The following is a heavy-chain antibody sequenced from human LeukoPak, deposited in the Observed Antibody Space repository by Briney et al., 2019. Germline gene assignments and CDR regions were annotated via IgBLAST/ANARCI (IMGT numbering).Heavy chain of an antibody. J-gene: IGHJ3*01. D-gene: IGHD5-24*01. Sequence: GGSLRLSCAASGFTFSEFAMSWVRQAPGKGLEWVSCISGSGGTSYYADSVKGRFTISRGNFNNTLYLQMNSLKAEDTAIYYCAKDINYLGNAFDLWGQGTMVTVSS. V-gene: IGHV3-23*01. CDR1: GFTFSEFA. CDR2: ISGSGGTS. CDR3: AKDINYLGNAFDL.